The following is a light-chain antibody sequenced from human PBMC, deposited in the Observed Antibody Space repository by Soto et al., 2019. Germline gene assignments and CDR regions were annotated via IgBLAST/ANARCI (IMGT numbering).Light chain of an antibody. Sequence: QAVVTQPPSVSGAPGQGVTISCTGSSSNIGADYHVHWYQQVPGTAPKLLIYGNNNLPSGVPDRFSGSKSGTSASLAITGLQAEDEADYYCQSYDSSLSGFVFGTGTKLTVL. J-gene: IGLJ1*01. CDR2: GNN. CDR3: QSYDSSLSGFV. CDR1: SSNIGADYH. V-gene: IGLV1-40*01.